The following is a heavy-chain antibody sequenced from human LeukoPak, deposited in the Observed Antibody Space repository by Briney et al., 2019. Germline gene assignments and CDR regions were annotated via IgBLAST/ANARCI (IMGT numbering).Heavy chain of an antibody. CDR1: GYTFTNYW. CDR2: VYPGDSDT. D-gene: IGHD2-15*01. V-gene: IGHV5-51*01. Sequence: GESLKISCQGSGYTFTNYWIAWVRQMPGKGLEWMGIVYPGDSDTRYSPSFQGQVSISADKSINTAYLQWGSLKASDTAIYYWARPGFLSGGSCFSAPFGLWGQGTLLTVSS. J-gene: IGHJ4*01. CDR3: ARPGFLSGGSCFSAPFGL.